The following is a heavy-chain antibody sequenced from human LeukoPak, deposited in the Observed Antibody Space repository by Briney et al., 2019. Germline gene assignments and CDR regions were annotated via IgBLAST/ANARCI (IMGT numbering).Heavy chain of an antibody. CDR3: ARDDILTGFI. J-gene: IGHJ3*02. V-gene: IGHV3-23*01. Sequence: GGSLRLSCAASGFTFSSYAMSWVRQAPGKVLEWVSAISGSGGSTYYADSVKGRFTISTDNSKNTLYLQMNSLRAEDTAVYYCARDDILTGFIWGQGTMVTVSS. CDR2: ISGSGGST. CDR1: GFTFSSYA. D-gene: IGHD3-9*01.